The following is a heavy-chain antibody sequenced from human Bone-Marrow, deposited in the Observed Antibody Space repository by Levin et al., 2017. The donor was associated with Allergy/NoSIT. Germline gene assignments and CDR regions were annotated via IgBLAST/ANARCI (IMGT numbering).Heavy chain of an antibody. V-gene: IGHV1-18*03. J-gene: IGHJ4*02. CDR1: GYKFTQNA. D-gene: IGHD2-21*01. CDR2: ISGYNGRT. CDR3: TTNSGLGQIAAPGPRDS. Sequence: PGASVKVSCKTSGYKFTQNAIMWVRQAPGQGLEWMGWISGYNGRTKYGQKFHDRVTMTADTSTTTAYLDLVSLRADDMAIYYCTTNSGLGQIAAPGPRDSWGQGTLVTVS.